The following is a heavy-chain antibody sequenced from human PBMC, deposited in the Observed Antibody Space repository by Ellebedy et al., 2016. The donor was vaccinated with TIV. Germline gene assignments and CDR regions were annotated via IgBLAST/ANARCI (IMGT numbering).Heavy chain of an antibody. J-gene: IGHJ6*02. CDR2: ISSNGLDT. CDR1: GFNFRLYT. V-gene: IGHV3-64D*06. D-gene: IGHD3-3*01. Sequence: GGSLRLXXSASGFNFRLYTMHWVRQTPGKGLEFVSAISSNGLDTYYADSVRGRFTISRDNSKNTLYLQMSSLRVEDTALYYCVNLLRFLAWSNHRFMDVWGQGTTVTVSS. CDR3: VNLLRFLAWSNHRFMDV.